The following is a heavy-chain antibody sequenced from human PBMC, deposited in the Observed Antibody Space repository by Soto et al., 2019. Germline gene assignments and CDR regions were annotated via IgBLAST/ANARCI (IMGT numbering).Heavy chain of an antibody. CDR2: ISRSSTGI. J-gene: IGHJ6*02. CDR3: ARAVTWGLDV. V-gene: IGHV3-48*02. CDR1: GFTFSLYS. Sequence: EVQLVESGGGLVQPGGSLRLSCAASGFTFSLYSMSWVRQAPGKGLEWVSYISRSSTGIHYADSVKGRFTISRDDATNSMHLQMNNLRDGDTAVYYCARAVTWGLDVWGQGTTVSISS. D-gene: IGHD3-10*01.